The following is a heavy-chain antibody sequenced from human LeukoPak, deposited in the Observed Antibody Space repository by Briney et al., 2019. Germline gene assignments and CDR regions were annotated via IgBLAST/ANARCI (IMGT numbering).Heavy chain of an antibody. CDR3: AKHRRVVVTFDAFDI. CDR1: GFTFSSYA. J-gene: IGHJ3*02. D-gene: IGHD2-21*02. Sequence: GGSLRLSCAASGFTFSSYAMSWVRQAPGKGLEWVSAISGSGGSTYYADSVKGRLTISRDNSKNTLYLQMNSLRAEDTAVYYCAKHRRVVVTFDAFDIWGQGTMVTVSS. V-gene: IGHV3-23*01. CDR2: ISGSGGST.